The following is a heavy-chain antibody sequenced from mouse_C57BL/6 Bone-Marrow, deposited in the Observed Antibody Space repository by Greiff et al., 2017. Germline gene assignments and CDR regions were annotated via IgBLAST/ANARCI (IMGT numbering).Heavy chain of an antibody. V-gene: IGHV1-61*01. J-gene: IGHJ4*01. Sequence: QQSCKASGYTFTSYWMDWVKQRPGQGLEWIGNIYPSDSETHYNQKFKDKATLTVDKSSSKAYMQLSSLTSEDSAVYYCARGGGNYLYAMDYWGQGNSGTVSS. D-gene: IGHD2-1*01. CDR3: ARGGGNYLYAMDY. CDR2: IYPSDSET. CDR1: GYTFTSYW.